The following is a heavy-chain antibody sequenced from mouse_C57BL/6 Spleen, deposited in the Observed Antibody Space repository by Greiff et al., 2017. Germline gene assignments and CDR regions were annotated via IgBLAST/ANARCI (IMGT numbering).Heavy chain of an antibody. CDR1: GYSFTGYY. CDR3: ARRGTTVWGDY. J-gene: IGHJ2*01. Sequence: VQLQQSGPELVKPGASVKISCKASGYSFTGYYMNWVKQSPEKSLEWIGEINPSTGGTTYNQKFKAKATLTVDKSSSTAYMQLKSLTSEDSAVXYCARRGTTVWGDYWGQGTTLTVSS. CDR2: INPSTGGT. V-gene: IGHV1-42*01. D-gene: IGHD1-1*01.